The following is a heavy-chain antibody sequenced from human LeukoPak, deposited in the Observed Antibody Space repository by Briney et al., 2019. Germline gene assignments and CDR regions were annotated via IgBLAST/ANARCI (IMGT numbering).Heavy chain of an antibody. CDR2: VWYDGSNK. D-gene: IGHD3-22*01. V-gene: IGHV3-33*01. J-gene: IGHJ4*02. Sequence: GRSLRLSCAASGFTFSSYGMHWVRQAPGKGLEWVAVVWYDGSNKYYADSVKGRFTISRDNSKNTLYLQMNSLRAEDTAVYYCARVGYDSSGYRVYPFDYWGQGTLVTVSS. CDR3: ARVGYDSSGYRVYPFDY. CDR1: GFTFSSYG.